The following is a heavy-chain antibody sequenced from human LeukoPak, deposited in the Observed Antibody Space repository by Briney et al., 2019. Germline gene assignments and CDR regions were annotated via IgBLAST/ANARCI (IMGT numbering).Heavy chain of an antibody. CDR1: GFAVSHNY. Sequence: AGGSHTHPCAASGFAVSHNYMSWVRQAPGKGLEWVSCIYSGCSTDYADSVKGRFTISRDNSRNTLYLQMNSLRAEDTAVYYCATRSMISPYWGQGPGVRVSS. J-gene: IGHJ1*01. V-gene: IGHV3-53*01. CDR2: IYSGCST. CDR3: ATRSMISPY. D-gene: IGHD3-16*01.